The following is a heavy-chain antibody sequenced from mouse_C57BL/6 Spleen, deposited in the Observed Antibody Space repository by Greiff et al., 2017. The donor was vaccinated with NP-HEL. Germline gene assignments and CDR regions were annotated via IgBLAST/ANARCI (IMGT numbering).Heavy chain of an antibody. Sequence: QVQLQQPGAELVMPGASVKLSCKASGYTFTSYWMHWVKQRPGQGLEWIGEIDPSDSNTNYNEKFKGKSTLTVDKSSSTAYMQLSSLTSEDSAVYYCARYCGSSTWFAYWGQGTLVTVSA. CDR1: GYTFTSYW. J-gene: IGHJ3*01. CDR3: ARYCGSSTWFAY. V-gene: IGHV1-69*01. D-gene: IGHD1-1*01. CDR2: IDPSDSNT.